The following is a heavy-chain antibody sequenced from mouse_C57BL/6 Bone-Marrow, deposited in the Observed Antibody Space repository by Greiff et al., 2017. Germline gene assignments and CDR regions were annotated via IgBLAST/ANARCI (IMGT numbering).Heavy chain of an antibody. D-gene: IGHD2-5*01. Sequence: LVESGAELARPGASVKLSCKASGYTFTSYGISWVKQRTGQGLEWIGEIYPRSGNTYYNEKFKGKATLTADKSSSTAYMELRSLTSEDSAVYFCARGDYSNYWFAYWGQGTLVTVSA. J-gene: IGHJ3*01. V-gene: IGHV1-81*01. CDR2: IYPRSGNT. CDR3: ARGDYSNYWFAY. CDR1: GYTFTSYG.